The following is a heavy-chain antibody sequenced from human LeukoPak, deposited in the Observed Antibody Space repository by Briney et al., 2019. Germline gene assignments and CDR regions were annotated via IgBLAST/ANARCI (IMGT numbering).Heavy chain of an antibody. Sequence: GGSLRLSCAASGFTFSSYEMNWVRQAPGKGLEWVSYISSSGSTIYYADSVKGRFTISRDNAKNSLYLQMNSLRAEDTAVYYCARETDTAMHYFDYWGQGTLVTVSS. V-gene: IGHV3-48*03. D-gene: IGHD5-18*01. J-gene: IGHJ4*02. CDR3: ARETDTAMHYFDY. CDR1: GFTFSSYE. CDR2: ISSSGSTI.